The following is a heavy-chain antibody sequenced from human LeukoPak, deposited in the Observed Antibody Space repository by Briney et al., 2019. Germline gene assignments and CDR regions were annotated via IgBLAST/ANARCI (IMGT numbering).Heavy chain of an antibody. CDR3: ARDRLRSEYSSRGWFDP. CDR1: GYTFTGYY. CDR2: INPNSGGT. J-gene: IGHJ5*02. Sequence: ASVKVSCKASGYTFTGYYMHWVRQAPGQGLEWMGWINPNSGGTNYAQKFQGRVTMTRDTSISTAYMELSRLRSDDTAVYYCARDRLRSEYSSRGWFDPWGQGTLVTVSS. D-gene: IGHD6-6*01. V-gene: IGHV1-2*02.